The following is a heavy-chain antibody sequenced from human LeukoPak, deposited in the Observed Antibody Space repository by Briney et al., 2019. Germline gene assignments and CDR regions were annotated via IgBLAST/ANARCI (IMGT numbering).Heavy chain of an antibody. CDR1: GFTFSSYE. V-gene: IGHV3-48*03. CDR3: ARDSSSWYSFDY. J-gene: IGHJ4*02. Sequence: PGGSLRLSCEASGFTFSSYELNWVRQAPGKGLEWVSYITSSGGTIYYADSVKGRFTISRDNAKNSLYLQMNSLRAEDTAVYYCARDSSSWYSFDYWGQGTLVTVSS. CDR2: ITSSGGTI. D-gene: IGHD6-13*01.